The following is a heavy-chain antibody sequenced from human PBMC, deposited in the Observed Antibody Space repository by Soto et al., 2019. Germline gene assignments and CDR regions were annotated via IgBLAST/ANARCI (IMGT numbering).Heavy chain of an antibody. CDR3: ANNYGSGSSFYGMDV. Sequence: EVKLLEAGGGLVQPGGSLRLSCEASGFTFSNYAMSWVRQAPGKGLEWVSTISGSGGTTYYADSVKGRVAVSRDNSTNTPYLQMNSLRAADTAAYYCANNYGSGSSFYGMDVWGQGTTVTVSS. CDR1: GFTFSNYA. CDR2: ISGSGGTT. D-gene: IGHD3-10*01. V-gene: IGHV3-23*01. J-gene: IGHJ6*02.